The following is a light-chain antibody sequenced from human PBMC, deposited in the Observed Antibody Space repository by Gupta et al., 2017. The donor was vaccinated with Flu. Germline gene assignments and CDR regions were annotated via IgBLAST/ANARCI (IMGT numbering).Light chain of an antibody. CDR2: EVT. CDR1: ISDVGGYNL. Sequence: QSALPQPPSASGSPGHSVNIARTGTISDVGGYNLVAWYQQHPGKSPSLMIYEVTKRPSGVPDRFSGSKSGNTASLTVSGRQAEDEADYYCSSYAGSNNYVFGTGTKVTVL. V-gene: IGLV2-8*01. J-gene: IGLJ1*01. CDR3: SSYAGSNNYV.